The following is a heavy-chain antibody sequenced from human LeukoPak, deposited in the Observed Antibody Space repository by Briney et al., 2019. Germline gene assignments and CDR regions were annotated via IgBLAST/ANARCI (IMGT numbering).Heavy chain of an antibody. CDR1: GFTFSDFY. Sequence: GGSLRLSCAASGFTFSDFYMSWIRQPPGKGLEWVSYISSSGYTNYADSVKGRFTISRDNAKNSLYLQMNSLRAEDTAVYYCAREQTSGGSDYWGQGTLVTVSS. CDR2: ISSSGYT. V-gene: IGHV3-11*06. CDR3: AREQTSGGSDY. J-gene: IGHJ4*02. D-gene: IGHD5-12*01.